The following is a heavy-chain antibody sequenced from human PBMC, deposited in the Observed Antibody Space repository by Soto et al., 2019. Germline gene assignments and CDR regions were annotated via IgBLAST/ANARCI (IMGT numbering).Heavy chain of an antibody. D-gene: IGHD3-22*01. J-gene: IGHJ6*02. Sequence: PSETLSLTCTVSGGSISSYYWSWIRLPPGTGLEWIGHISDSGSTKYNPSLKSRVTISVDKSKNQVSLKLSFVTAADTALYYCARDYYYVSRGDPGAYYYGMDVWGQGTTVTVSS. CDR3: ARDYYYVSRGDPGAYYYGMDV. V-gene: IGHV4-59*01. CDR2: ISDSGST. CDR1: GGSISSYY.